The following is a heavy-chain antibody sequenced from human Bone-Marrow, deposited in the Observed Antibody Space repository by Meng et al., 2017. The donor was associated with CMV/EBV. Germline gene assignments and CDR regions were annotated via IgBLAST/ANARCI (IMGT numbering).Heavy chain of an antibody. J-gene: IGHJ6*02. Sequence: SETLSLTCTVSGGSISSSSYYWGWIRQPPGKGLEWIGSIYYSGSTYYNPSLKSRVTISVDTYKNQFSLKLSSVTAADTAVYYCARDSSTSSRRAGYYYGMDVWGQGSTVTVSS. V-gene: IGHV4-39*07. CDR3: ARDSSTSSRRAGYYYGMDV. CDR2: IYYSGST. CDR1: GGSISSSSYY. D-gene: IGHD2-2*01.